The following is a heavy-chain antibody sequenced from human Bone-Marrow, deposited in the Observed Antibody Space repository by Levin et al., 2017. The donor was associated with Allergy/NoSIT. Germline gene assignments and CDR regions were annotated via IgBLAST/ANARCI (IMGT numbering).Heavy chain of an antibody. CDR2: ISSSGSTI. J-gene: IGHJ4*02. CDR3: ARDGEGVVATIGVDY. CDR1: GFTFSSYE. Sequence: GGSLRLSCAASGFTFSSYEMNWVRQAPGKGLEWVSYISSSGSTIYYADSVKGRFTISRDNAKNSLYLQMNSLRAEDTAVYYCARDGEGVVATIGVDYWGQGTLVTVSS. D-gene: IGHD5-12*01. V-gene: IGHV3-48*03.